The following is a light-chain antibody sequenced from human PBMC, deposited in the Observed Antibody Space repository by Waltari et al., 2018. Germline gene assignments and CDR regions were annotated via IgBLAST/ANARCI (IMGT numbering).Light chain of an antibody. J-gene: IGKJ4*01. CDR3: QQYYSSPLT. CDR2: WAS. V-gene: IGKV4-1*01. Sequence: VLTQSPYSLAVSLGERATINCKSSQSVFHSSDNKQYLGWYQQKPGRPPKLLIYWASTRDSGVPDRFSGSGSGTDFTLTISSLQAEDVAVYYCQQYYSSPLTFGGGTKVEIK. CDR1: QSVFHSSDNKQY.